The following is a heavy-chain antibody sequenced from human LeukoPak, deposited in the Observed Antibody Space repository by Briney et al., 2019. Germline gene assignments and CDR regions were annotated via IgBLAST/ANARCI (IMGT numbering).Heavy chain of an antibody. D-gene: IGHD5-12*01. CDR3: ARDIGNSGFNLDY. CDR1: GFTFSTHG. Sequence: PGGSLRLSCVVAGFTFSTHGFDWVRQAPGKGLEWESVIWHDGGRKEYADSVRGRFTISRDNSNLNLQMNSLRAEDTAIYYCARDIGNSGFNLDYWGRGTPVTVSS. CDR2: IWHDGGRK. J-gene: IGHJ4*02. V-gene: IGHV3-33*01.